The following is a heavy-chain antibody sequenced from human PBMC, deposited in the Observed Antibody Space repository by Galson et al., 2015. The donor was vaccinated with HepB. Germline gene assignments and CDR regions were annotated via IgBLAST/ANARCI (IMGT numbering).Heavy chain of an antibody. CDR1: GDSIGSYY. CDR2: IYYHGST. D-gene: IGHD3-10*01. Sequence: LSLTCTVSGDSIGSYYWGWIRQPPGKGLEWIGYIYYHGSTKYNPSLRSRVIISLDTSKNQLSLKLNSVTAADAAVYFCAREQWFGELSAFDIWGQGTMVTVSS. J-gene: IGHJ3*02. V-gene: IGHV4-59*01. CDR3: AREQWFGELSAFDI.